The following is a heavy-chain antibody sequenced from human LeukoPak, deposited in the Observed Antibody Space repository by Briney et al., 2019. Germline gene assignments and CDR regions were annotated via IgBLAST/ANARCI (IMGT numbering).Heavy chain of an antibody. CDR2: ISFDGSNK. Sequence: GGSLRLSCAASGFTFSSYALHWVRQAPGKGLEWVAVISFDGSNKYYADSVKGRFIISRDNSKNTLYLQMNSLRTDDTAVYFCARDVMARMGWLDPWGQGTRVTVSS. D-gene: IGHD3-16*01. J-gene: IGHJ5*02. V-gene: IGHV3-30-3*01. CDR3: ARDVMARMGWLDP. CDR1: GFTFSSYA.